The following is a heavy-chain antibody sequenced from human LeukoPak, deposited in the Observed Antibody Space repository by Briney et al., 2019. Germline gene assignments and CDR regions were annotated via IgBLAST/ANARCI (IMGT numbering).Heavy chain of an antibody. J-gene: IGHJ4*02. D-gene: IGHD3-3*01. V-gene: IGHV3-23*01. CDR1: GFTFSSYA. CDR2: ISGSGGST. Sequence: GGSLRLSCAASGFTFSSYAMSWVRQAPGKGLEWVSAISGSGGSTYYADSVKGRFTISRDNSKNTLYLQMNSLRAEDTAVYYCAKDLSVDLYDFWSGDYFDYWGQGTLVTVSS. CDR3: AKDLSVDLYDFWSGDYFDY.